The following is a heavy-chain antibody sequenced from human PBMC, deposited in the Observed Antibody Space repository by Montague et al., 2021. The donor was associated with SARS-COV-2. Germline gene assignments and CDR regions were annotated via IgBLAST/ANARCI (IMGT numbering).Heavy chain of an antibody. D-gene: IGHD5-18*01. CDR3: AREGLWLRRIDY. CDR2: IKQDGREK. Sequence: SLRLSCAASGYTFSSYWMSWVRQAPGKGLEWVANIKQDGREKYYVDSVKGRFTISRDNAKNSLYLQMNSLRAEDTAVYYCAREGLWLRRIDYWGQGTLVTVSS. V-gene: IGHV3-7*01. CDR1: GYTFSSYW. J-gene: IGHJ4*02.